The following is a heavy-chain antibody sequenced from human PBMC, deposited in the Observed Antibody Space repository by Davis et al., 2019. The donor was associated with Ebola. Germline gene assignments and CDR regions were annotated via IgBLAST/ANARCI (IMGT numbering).Heavy chain of an antibody. J-gene: IGHJ4*02. CDR3: ARYYCSSTSCMGRGFDY. D-gene: IGHD2-2*01. CDR2: INPNSGGT. Sequence: ASVKVSCKASGYTFTGYYMHWVRQAPGQGLEWMGWINPNSGGTNYAQKFQGRVTMTRNTSISTAYMELSSLRSEDTAVYYCARYYCSSTSCMGRGFDYWGQGTLVTVSS. CDR1: GYTFTGYY. V-gene: IGHV1-2*02.